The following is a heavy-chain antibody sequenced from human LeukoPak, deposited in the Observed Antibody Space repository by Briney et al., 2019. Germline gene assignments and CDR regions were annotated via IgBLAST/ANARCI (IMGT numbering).Heavy chain of an antibody. D-gene: IGHD3-22*01. Sequence: PGRSLRLSCAASGFTFDNYAMYWVRLAPGKGLEWVSGMNWNSDSRGYGDSVKGRFTISRDNAKNSLYLQMNSLRAEDTAVYYCAKSQNLYYYDTSGYYFDYWGQGTLVTVSP. V-gene: IGHV3-9*01. CDR1: GFTFDNYA. CDR3: AKSQNLYYYDTSGYYFDY. CDR2: MNWNSDSR. J-gene: IGHJ4*02.